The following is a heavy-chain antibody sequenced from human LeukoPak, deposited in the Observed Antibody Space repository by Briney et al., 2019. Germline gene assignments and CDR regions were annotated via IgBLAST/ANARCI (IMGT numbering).Heavy chain of an antibody. Sequence: GESLKISCKGSGYSFSKYWITWVRQTPGKGLEWMGIIYPGDSDTRYSPSFQGQVTISVDKSISTAYLQWSSLKASDTAMYYCARHPPSSFDSSGFPFDYWGQGTLVTVSS. J-gene: IGHJ4*02. CDR2: IYPGDSDT. V-gene: IGHV5-51*01. CDR1: GYSFSKYW. CDR3: ARHPPSSFDSSGFPFDY. D-gene: IGHD3-22*01.